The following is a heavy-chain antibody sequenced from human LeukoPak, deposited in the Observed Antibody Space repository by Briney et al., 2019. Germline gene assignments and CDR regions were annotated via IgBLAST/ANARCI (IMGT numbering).Heavy chain of an antibody. CDR3: ARDRNYGY. J-gene: IGHJ4*02. CDR1: GFTFSSYE. D-gene: IGHD1-7*01. Sequence: GGSLRLSCAASGFTFSSYEMNWVRQAPGKGLEWLSFIAPSGSAMYYADSVTGRFTISRDNAKNSLYLQMNSLRAEDTAVYYCARDRNYGYWGQGTLVTVSS. CDR2: IAPSGSAM. V-gene: IGHV3-48*03.